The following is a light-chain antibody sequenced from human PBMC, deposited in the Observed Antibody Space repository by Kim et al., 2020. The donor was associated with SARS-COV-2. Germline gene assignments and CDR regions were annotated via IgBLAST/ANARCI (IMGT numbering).Light chain of an antibody. J-gene: IGKJ4*01. Sequence: VSPGERATRSCRATQTISNTLAWYQQKPGRPPRLLIYAASTRATGIPAWFSGSGSGTEFTLTISSLQSEDFAVYYCQQYNSWPLTFGGGTKVDIK. CDR1: QTISNT. CDR3: QQYNSWPLT. CDR2: AAS. V-gene: IGKV3-15*01.